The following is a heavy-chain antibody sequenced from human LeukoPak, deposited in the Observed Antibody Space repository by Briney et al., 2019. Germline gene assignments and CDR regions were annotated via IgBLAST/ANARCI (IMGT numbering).Heavy chain of an antibody. Sequence: ASMKVSCKASGYTFTSYDINWVRQATGQGLEWMGWMNPNSGNTGYAQKFQGRVTMTRNTSISTAYMELSSLRSEDTAVYYCARGRRISSGYLPFDYWGQGTLVTVSS. V-gene: IGHV1-8*01. J-gene: IGHJ4*02. CDR1: GYTFTSYD. CDR3: ARGRRISSGYLPFDY. CDR2: MNPNSGNT. D-gene: IGHD3-22*01.